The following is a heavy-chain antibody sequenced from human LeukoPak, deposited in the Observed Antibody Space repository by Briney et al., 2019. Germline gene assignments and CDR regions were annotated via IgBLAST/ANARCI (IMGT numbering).Heavy chain of an antibody. D-gene: IGHD2-15*01. Sequence: GESLKISCKGSGYSFTTYWIGWVRQMPGKGLEWMGIIYPGDSDTRYSPSFQGQVTISADKSISTAYLQWSSLKASDTAMYYCARHPRYCSGGSCYRGYYYGMDVWGQGTTVTVSS. J-gene: IGHJ6*02. V-gene: IGHV5-51*01. CDR2: IYPGDSDT. CDR3: ARHPRYCSGGSCYRGYYYGMDV. CDR1: GYSFTTYW.